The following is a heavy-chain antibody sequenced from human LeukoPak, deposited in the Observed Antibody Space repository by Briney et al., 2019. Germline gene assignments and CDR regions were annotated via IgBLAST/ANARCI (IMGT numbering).Heavy chain of an antibody. Sequence: PGGSLRLSCAASGFTFSSYSMNWVRQAPGKGLEWVSSISSSSSYIYYADSVKGRFTISRDNAKNSLYLRMNSLRAEDTAVYYCASKGSSGYYGPFDYWGQGTLVTVSS. V-gene: IGHV3-21*01. CDR3: ASKGSSGYYGPFDY. J-gene: IGHJ4*02. CDR1: GFTFSSYS. CDR2: ISSSSSYI. D-gene: IGHD3-22*01.